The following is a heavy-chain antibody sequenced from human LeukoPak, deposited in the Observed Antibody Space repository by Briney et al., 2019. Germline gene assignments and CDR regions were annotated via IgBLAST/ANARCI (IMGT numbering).Heavy chain of an antibody. J-gene: IGHJ6*02. CDR3: ARDMDIVVVPAAGDYYYYGMDV. CDR2: ISYDGSNK. V-gene: IGHV3-30-3*01. D-gene: IGHD2-2*03. CDR1: GFTFSSYA. Sequence: PGGSLRLSCAASGFTFSSYAMHWVRQAPGKGLEWVAVISYDGSNKYYADSVKGRFTISRDNAKNSLYLQMNSLRAEDTAVYYCARDMDIVVVPAAGDYYYYGMDVWGQGTTVTVSS.